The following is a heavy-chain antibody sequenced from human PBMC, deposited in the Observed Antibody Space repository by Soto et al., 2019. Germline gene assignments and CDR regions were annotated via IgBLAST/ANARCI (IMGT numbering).Heavy chain of an antibody. CDR1: GFTFSSYA. Sequence: QVQLVESGGGVVQPGRSLRLSCAASGFTFSSYAMHWVRQAPGKGLEWVAVISYDGSNKYYADSVKGRFTISRDNSKNTLYLQMNSLRAEDTAVYYCARSGRSNWNYGWFVPSVGFDYWGQGTLVTVSS. CDR3: ARSGRSNWNYGWFVPSVGFDY. J-gene: IGHJ4*02. CDR2: ISYDGSNK. D-gene: IGHD1-7*01. V-gene: IGHV3-30-3*01.